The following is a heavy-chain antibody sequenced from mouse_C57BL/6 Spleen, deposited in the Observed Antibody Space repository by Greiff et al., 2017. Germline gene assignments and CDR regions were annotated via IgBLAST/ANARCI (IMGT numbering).Heavy chain of an antibody. D-gene: IGHD1-1*01. V-gene: IGHV2-2*01. CDR3: ARSGGTTVVAHFDY. J-gene: IGHJ2*01. Sequence: VQRVESGPGLVQPSQSLSITCTVSGFSLTSYGVHWVRQSPGKGLEWLGVIWSGGSTDYNAAFISRLSISKDNSKSQVFFKMNSLQADDTAIYYCARSGGTTVVAHFDYWGQGTTLTVSS. CDR2: IWSGGST. CDR1: GFSLTSYG.